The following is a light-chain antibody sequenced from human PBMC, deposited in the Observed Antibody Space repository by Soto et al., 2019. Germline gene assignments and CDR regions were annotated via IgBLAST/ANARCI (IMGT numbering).Light chain of an antibody. CDR3: QQASTLPFT. Sequence: DVQMTQSPSSLSASVGDRATITCRASQGISSWLVWYQQKPGNAPTLLIYKASTLQSGVPSRFSGSESGTEFTLTISGLQHEYFATYYCQQASTLPFTFGGGTEVRIK. V-gene: IGKV1-12*01. J-gene: IGKJ4*01. CDR1: QGISSW. CDR2: KAS.